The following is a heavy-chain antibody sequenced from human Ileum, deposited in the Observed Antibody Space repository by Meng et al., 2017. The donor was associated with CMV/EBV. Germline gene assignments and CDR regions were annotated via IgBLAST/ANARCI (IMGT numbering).Heavy chain of an antibody. CDR3: AKDDQGHCDSSSCWMSFFED. Sequence: GGSLRLSCAASGFIFTNYAMSWVRQAPGKRPEWVSGIGGRGDMTYYADSVKGRFTISRDISKNTLYLQMESLRAEDTAMYYCAKDDQGHCDSSSCWMSFFEDWGQGALVTVSS. CDR1: GFIFTNYA. CDR2: IGGRGDMT. V-gene: IGHV3-23*01. D-gene: IGHD2-2*01. J-gene: IGHJ4*02.